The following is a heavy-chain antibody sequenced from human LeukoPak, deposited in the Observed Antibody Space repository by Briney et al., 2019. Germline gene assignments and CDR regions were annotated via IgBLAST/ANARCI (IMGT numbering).Heavy chain of an antibody. Sequence: ASVKVSCKASGYTFTSYDINWVRQATGQGLEWMGWMNPNSGNTGYARKFQGRVTMTRNTSISTAYMELSSLRSEDTAVYYCARGSSSVIADWFDPWGQGTLVTVSS. CDR3: ARGSSSVIADWFDP. CDR2: MNPNSGNT. CDR1: GYTFTSYD. V-gene: IGHV1-8*01. J-gene: IGHJ5*02. D-gene: IGHD2-21*01.